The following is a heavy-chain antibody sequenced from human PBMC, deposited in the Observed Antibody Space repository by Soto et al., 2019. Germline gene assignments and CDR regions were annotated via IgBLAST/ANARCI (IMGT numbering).Heavy chain of an antibody. J-gene: IGHJ4*02. CDR3: ARVISPMAPSDY. D-gene: IGHD3-10*01. Sequence: PSETLSLTCTVSGGASMSHFYWSWIRQPPGKALEWLGYISDSGNSNYNPSLKSRVTMPVDKSKTQFSLRLSSVTAADTAVYYCARVISPMAPSDYWGQGTLVTVS. CDR2: ISDSGNS. V-gene: IGHV4-59*12. CDR1: GGASMSHFY.